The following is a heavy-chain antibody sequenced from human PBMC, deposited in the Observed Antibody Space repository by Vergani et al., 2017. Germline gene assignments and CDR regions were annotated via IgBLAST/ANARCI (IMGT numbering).Heavy chain of an antibody. CDR1: GYSFTSYW. J-gene: IGHJ6*02. CDR3: ATELPDLLRYFDWATNSMDV. V-gene: IGHV5-10-1*01. Sequence: EVQLVQSGAEVKKPGESLRISCKGSGYSFTSYWISWVRQMPGKGLEWMGRIDPSDSYTNYSPSFQGHVTISDDKSISTAYLQWSSLKASDTAMYYCATELPDLLRYFDWATNSMDVWGQGTTVTVSS. D-gene: IGHD3-9*01. CDR2: IDPSDSYT.